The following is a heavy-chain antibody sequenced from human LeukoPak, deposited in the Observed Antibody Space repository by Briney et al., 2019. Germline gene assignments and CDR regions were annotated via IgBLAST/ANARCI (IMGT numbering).Heavy chain of an antibody. J-gene: IGHJ4*02. Sequence: ASVKVSCKASGYTFTGHYIHWVRQAPGQGLEWMGWINPNYGDAKYAQKFQGRVTMTRDTSISTAYMELSRLRSDDTAVYYCARDSAVDTAIEFDYWGQGTLVTVSS. D-gene: IGHD5-18*01. CDR1: GYTFTGHY. CDR2: INPNYGDA. V-gene: IGHV1-2*02. CDR3: ARDSAVDTAIEFDY.